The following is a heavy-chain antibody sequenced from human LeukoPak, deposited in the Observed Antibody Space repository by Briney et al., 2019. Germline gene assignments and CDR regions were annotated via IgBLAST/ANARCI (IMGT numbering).Heavy chain of an antibody. V-gene: IGHV3-15*01. CDR2: IKRKTDGGTT. CDR3: TTGDLSGSYNFDY. Sequence: GGSLRLSCAASGFTFSSYTINWVRQAPGKGLEWVGLIKRKTDGGTTDYAAPVKGRFTISRDDSKNTLYLQMNSLKTEDTAVYYCTTGDLSGSYNFDYWGQGTLVTVSS. J-gene: IGHJ4*02. CDR1: GFTFSSYT. D-gene: IGHD1-26*01.